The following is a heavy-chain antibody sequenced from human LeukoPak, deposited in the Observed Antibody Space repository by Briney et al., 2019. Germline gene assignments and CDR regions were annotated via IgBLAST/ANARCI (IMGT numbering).Heavy chain of an antibody. J-gene: IGHJ4*02. V-gene: IGHV4-30-4*01. Sequence: SQTLSLTCTVSGGSISSGDYYWSWIRQPPGKGLEWIGYIYYSGSTYYNLSLKSRVTISVDTSKNQFSLKLSSVTAADTAVYYCQGFGGYSSSWYYFDYWGQGTLVTVSS. CDR2: IYYSGST. CDR3: QGFGGYSSSWYYFDY. CDR1: GGSISSGDYY. D-gene: IGHD6-13*01.